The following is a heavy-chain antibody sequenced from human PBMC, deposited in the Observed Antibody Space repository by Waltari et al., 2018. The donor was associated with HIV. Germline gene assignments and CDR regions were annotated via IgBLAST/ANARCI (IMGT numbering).Heavy chain of an antibody. CDR2: VYYSGST. CDR3: ARVARTPESWYFDV. V-gene: IGHV4-59*12. Sequence: QVQLQESPPPGLVKASETLSLTCTVHGATLRRCHPYWSWTRASPGTGLDWIGYVYYSGSTNYNPSRRNRVTVSLDTSKSQFSLKVASVTAADTAVYVCARVARTPESWYFDVWGRGVQVTVSS. J-gene: IGHJ2*01. CDR1: GATLRRCHPY.